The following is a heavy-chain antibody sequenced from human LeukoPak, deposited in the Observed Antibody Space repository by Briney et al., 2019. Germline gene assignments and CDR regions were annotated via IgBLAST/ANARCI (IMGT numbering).Heavy chain of an antibody. V-gene: IGHV3-9*01. CDR2: ISWNSGTI. J-gene: IGHJ4*02. CDR3: ARAGGSTVSHSDY. Sequence: GGSLRLSCAGSGFIFNNYAMHWVRQPPGKGLEWVSGISWNSGTIDYADSVRGRFTISRDNSKNTLYLQMNSLRAEDTAVYYCARAGGSTVSHSDYWGQGTLVTVSS. CDR1: GFIFNNYA. D-gene: IGHD4-17*01.